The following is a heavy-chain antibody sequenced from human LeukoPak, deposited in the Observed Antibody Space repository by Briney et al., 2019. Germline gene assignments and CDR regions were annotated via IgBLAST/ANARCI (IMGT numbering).Heavy chain of an antibody. CDR3: AKDPSHDFWSGDY. V-gene: IGHV3-66*01. CDR2: IYSSGST. D-gene: IGHD3-3*01. CDR1: GFTLSSNY. Sequence: GGSLRLSCAASGFTLSSNYMAWVRQAPGKGLEWVSVIYSSGSTYYTDSVQGRFTISRDNSKNTLYLQMNSLRAEDTAVYYCAKDPSHDFWSGDYWGQGTVVTVSS. J-gene: IGHJ4*02.